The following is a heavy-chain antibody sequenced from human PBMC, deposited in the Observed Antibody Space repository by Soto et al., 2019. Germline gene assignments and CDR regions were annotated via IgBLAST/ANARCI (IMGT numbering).Heavy chain of an antibody. Sequence: PSETLSLTCGVSGGSISSINWWSWVRQTPGKGLEWIGEIYYTGSTNYNPSLTSRVTMSIDKSKNQFFLKLTPVTAADTAVYYCARSRDYNIIDYWGQGTLVTVSS. V-gene: IGHV4-4*02. CDR2: IYYTGST. CDR3: ARSRDYNIIDY. D-gene: IGHD4-4*01. CDR1: GGSISSINW. J-gene: IGHJ4*01.